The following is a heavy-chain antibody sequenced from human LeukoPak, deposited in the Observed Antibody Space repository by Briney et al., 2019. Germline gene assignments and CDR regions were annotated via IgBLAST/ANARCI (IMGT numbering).Heavy chain of an antibody. CDR2: INPNSGGT. D-gene: IGHD3-22*01. V-gene: IGHV1-2*02. Sequence: VALVKVSCKASGYTFTGYYMHWVRQAPGQGLEWMGWINPNSGGTNYAQKFQGRVTMTRDTSISTAYMELSRLRSDDTAVYCCARATYYYDSSGYPSAFDYWGQGTLVTVSS. J-gene: IGHJ4*02. CDR1: GYTFTGYY. CDR3: ARATYYYDSSGYPSAFDY.